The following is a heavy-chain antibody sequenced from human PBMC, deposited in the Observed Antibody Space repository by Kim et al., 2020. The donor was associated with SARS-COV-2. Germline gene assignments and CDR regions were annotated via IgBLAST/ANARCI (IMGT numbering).Heavy chain of an antibody. CDR1: GFTFNNYA. J-gene: IGHJ4*02. Sequence: GGSLRLSCAASGFTFNNYAMAWVRQAPGKGLEWVSVISASGGNAYYADSVKGRFTISRDNSKLTLYLQMDSLRAEDTAVYYCATNWNADYWGQGTLVTVSS. CDR3: ATNWNADY. D-gene: IGHD1-1*01. V-gene: IGHV3-23*01. CDR2: ISASGGNA.